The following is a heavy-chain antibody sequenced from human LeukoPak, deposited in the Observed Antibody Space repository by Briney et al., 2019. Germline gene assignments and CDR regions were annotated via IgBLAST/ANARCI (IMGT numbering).Heavy chain of an antibody. D-gene: IGHD2-15*01. CDR1: GYGFTSYW. Sequence: GESLKISCKGSGYGFTSYWIAWVRQMPGKGLEWMGIIYPGDSDTRYSPSFQGQVNISADKSISTAYLQWSSLEASDTAMYYCARRTRYCSGGSCYGSYWYFDLWGRGTLVTVSS. CDR2: IYPGDSDT. V-gene: IGHV5-51*01. CDR3: ARRTRYCSGGSCYGSYWYFDL. J-gene: IGHJ2*01.